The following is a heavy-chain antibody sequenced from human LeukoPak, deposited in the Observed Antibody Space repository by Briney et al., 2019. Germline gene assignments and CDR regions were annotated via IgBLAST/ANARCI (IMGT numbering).Heavy chain of an antibody. J-gene: IGHJ4*02. Sequence: GGSLRLPCATFGFAFSDYWMTWVRQVPGKGLEWVANINREGNEKYYVDSVKGRLTISRDNAKNSVDLQMDSLRVEDTAVYYCARVGTWELQRVFDFWGQGTLVTVSS. D-gene: IGHD1-26*01. CDR1: GFAFSDYW. CDR2: INREGNEK. CDR3: ARVGTWELQRVFDF. V-gene: IGHV3-7*01.